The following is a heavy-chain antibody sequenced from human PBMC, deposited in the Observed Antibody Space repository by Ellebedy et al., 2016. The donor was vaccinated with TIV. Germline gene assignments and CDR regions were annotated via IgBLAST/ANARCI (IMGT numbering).Heavy chain of an antibody. CDR3: VKHDGVLGLDY. Sequence: GGSLRLSXAASGFTFSNYAMHWVRQAPGKGLEWVAKIIYNGGREDYAESVQGRFTISRDNSKNTLYLDMTSLRFDDTAVYFCVKHDGVLGLDYWGQGTLVTVSS. J-gene: IGHJ4*02. V-gene: IGHV3-30*04. CDR1: GFTFSNYA. D-gene: IGHD3-3*01. CDR2: IIYNGGRE.